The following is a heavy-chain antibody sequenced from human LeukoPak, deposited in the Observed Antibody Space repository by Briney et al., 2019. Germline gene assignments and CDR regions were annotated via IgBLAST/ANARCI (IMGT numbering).Heavy chain of an antibody. Sequence: GGSLRLSCAASGFTFSSYAMSWVRQAPGKGLVWVSRINSDGSSTSYADSVKGRFTISRDNAKNTLYLQMNSLRAEDTAVYYCARLQETYDILTGYSNRDYWGQGTLVTVSS. D-gene: IGHD3-9*01. CDR3: ARLQETYDILTGYSNRDY. J-gene: IGHJ4*02. CDR2: INSDGSST. V-gene: IGHV3-74*01. CDR1: GFTFSSYA.